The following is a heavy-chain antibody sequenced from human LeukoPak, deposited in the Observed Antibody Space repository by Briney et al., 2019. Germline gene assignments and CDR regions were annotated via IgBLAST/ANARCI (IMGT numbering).Heavy chain of an antibody. V-gene: IGHV4-4*08. J-gene: IGHJ4*02. CDR2: IYTSGST. D-gene: IGHD6-19*01. CDR1: GGSVTSNY. Sequence: SETLSLTCTVSGGSVTSNYWSWIRQSPGKGLEWIGRIYTSGSTNYNPSLKSRVTISVDTSKNQFSLKLSSVTAADTAVYYCARGAVESSGWFFDYWGQGTLVTVSS. CDR3: ARGAVESSGWFFDY.